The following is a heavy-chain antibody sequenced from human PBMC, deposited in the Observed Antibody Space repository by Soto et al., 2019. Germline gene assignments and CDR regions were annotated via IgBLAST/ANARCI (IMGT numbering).Heavy chain of an antibody. CDR2: INQSGST. V-gene: IGHV4-34*01. CDR1: GGSFSGYY. Sequence: PSETLSLTXGVYGGSFSGYYWSWIRQPPGKGLEWIGAINQSGSTNYNPSLKSRVTISVDTSKNQFSLSLSSVTAADTAVYYCAKFKNYYYYGLDVWGQGTAVTVSS. CDR3: AKFKNYYYYGLDV. J-gene: IGHJ6*02.